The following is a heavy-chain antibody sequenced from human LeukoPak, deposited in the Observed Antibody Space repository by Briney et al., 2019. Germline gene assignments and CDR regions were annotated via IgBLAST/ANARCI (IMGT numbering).Heavy chain of an antibody. CDR2: ISGSGGST. V-gene: IGHV3-23*01. J-gene: IGHJ4*02. D-gene: IGHD3-10*01. Sequence: GGSLRLSCAASGFTFSSYAMSWVRQAPGKGLEWVSAISGSGGSTYYADSVKGRFTISRDNSKNTLYLQMNSLRAEDTAVYYCARGGLWFRELLPHFDYWGQGTLVTVSS. CDR1: GFTFSSYA. CDR3: ARGGLWFRELLPHFDY.